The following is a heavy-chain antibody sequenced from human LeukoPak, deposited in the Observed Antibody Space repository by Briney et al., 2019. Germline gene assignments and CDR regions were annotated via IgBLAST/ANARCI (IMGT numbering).Heavy chain of an antibody. J-gene: IGHJ3*02. V-gene: IGHV3-21*01. CDR3: ARGHYYDSSGYYDAFDI. D-gene: IGHD3-22*01. CDR2: ISSSSSYI. Sequence: PGGSLRLSCAASGFTFSSYSMNWVRQAPGKGLEWVSSISSSSSYIYYADSVKGRITISRDNAKNSLYLQMNSLRAEDTAVYYCARGHYYDSSGYYDAFDIWGQGTMVTVSS. CDR1: GFTFSSYS.